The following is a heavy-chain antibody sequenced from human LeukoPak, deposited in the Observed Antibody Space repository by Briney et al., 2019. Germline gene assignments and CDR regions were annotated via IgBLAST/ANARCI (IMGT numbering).Heavy chain of an antibody. V-gene: IGHV3-7*01. CDR1: GFTFSHYW. Sequence: GGALRLSCVASGFTFSHYWMSWVRQAPGKGLEWVANIKEDGSIEDYVDSVKGRFTVSRDNAKNSLYLEMNSLRVEDTAVYYCVSQQVAPPWGQGTLVIVSS. CDR3: VSQQVAPP. CDR2: IKEDGSIE. J-gene: IGHJ5*02. D-gene: IGHD5-12*01.